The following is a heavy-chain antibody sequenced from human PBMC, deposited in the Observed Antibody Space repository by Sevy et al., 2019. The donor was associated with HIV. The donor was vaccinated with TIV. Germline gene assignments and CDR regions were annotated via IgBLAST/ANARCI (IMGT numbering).Heavy chain of an antibody. CDR2: ISGSGGSP. J-gene: IGHJ4*02. CDR1: GFTFSSYA. CDR3: AKSIAVAGTTRYYFDY. V-gene: IGHV3-23*01. D-gene: IGHD6-19*01. Sequence: GGSLRLSCAASGFTFSSYAMSWVRQAPGKGLEWVSAISGSGGSPYYADSVKGRFTISRDNSKNTLYLQMNSLRAEDTAVYYCAKSIAVAGTTRYYFDYWGQGTLVTVSS.